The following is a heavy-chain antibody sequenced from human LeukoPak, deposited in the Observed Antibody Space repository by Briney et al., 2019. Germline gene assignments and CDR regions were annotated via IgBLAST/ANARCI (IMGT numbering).Heavy chain of an antibody. V-gene: IGHV3-23*01. CDR1: GFTFSSYA. CDR3: AKGSGYDCSYYYYMDV. D-gene: IGHD5-12*01. CDR2: ISGSGGST. Sequence: GSLRLSCAASGFTFSSYAMSWVRQAPGKGLEWVSAISGSGGSTYYADSVKGRFTISRDNSKNTLYLQMNSLRAEDTAVYYCAKGSGYDCSYYYYMDVWGKGTTVTVSS. J-gene: IGHJ6*03.